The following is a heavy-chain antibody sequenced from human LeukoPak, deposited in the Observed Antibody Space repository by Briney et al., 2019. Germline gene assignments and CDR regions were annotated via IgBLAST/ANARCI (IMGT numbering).Heavy chain of an antibody. CDR3: AKDRASMIRGVMA. V-gene: IGHV3-9*01. Sequence: GGSLRLSCVASGFTFDDYVMHWVRPVPGKGLEWVSGLSWGGGTIGYGDSLKDRFIISRDNAKNSLYLQMNSLRPEDTAFYYCAKDRASMIRGVMAWGQGTLVTVSS. D-gene: IGHD3-10*01. J-gene: IGHJ5*02. CDR1: GFTFDDYV. CDR2: LSWGGGTI.